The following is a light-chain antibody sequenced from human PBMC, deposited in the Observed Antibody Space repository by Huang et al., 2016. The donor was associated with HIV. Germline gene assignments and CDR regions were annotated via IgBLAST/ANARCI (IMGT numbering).Light chain of an antibody. V-gene: IGKV3-15*01. CDR1: QSISTY. CDR2: GAS. J-gene: IGKJ3*01. CDR3: QQYNNWPPEVT. Sequence: IVLTQSPATLSVSPGERATLSCRASQSISTYLAWYQHKPAQAPRLLIYGASTRASGMPARFRGSGSGTEFTLTISSLQSEDLAVYYCQQYNNWPPEVTFGPGTKVDIK.